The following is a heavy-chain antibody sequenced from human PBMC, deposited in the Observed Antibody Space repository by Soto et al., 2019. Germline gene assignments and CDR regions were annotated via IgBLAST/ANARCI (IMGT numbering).Heavy chain of an antibody. CDR1: GFTFSDYY. CDR3: ARLAAAGIYYGMDV. V-gene: IGHV3-11*06. Sequence: GGSLRLSCAASGFTFSDYYMSWIRQAPGKGLEWVSYISSSSSYTNYADSVKGRFTISRDNAKNSLYLQMNSLRAEDTAVYYCARLAAAGIYYGMDVWGQGTTVTVSS. J-gene: IGHJ6*02. CDR2: ISSSSSYT. D-gene: IGHD6-13*01.